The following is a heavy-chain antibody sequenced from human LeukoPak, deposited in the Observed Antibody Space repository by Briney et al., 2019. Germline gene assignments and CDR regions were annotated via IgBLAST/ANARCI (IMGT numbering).Heavy chain of an antibody. CDR1: GFTFSRHA. D-gene: IGHD3-10*01. CDR2: ISYDGSDE. J-gene: IGHJ6*04. CDR3: ARATDYYGSGSYLPLYYFYGMDV. V-gene: IGHV3-30*04. Sequence: PGGSLRLSCAASGFTFSRHAMHWVRQSPGKGLEWVAFISYDGSDEYIADSGKGRFSMARDNSRNTLDRQINSMTTEDTALYYCARATDYYGSGSYLPLYYFYGMDVWGKGTAVIASS.